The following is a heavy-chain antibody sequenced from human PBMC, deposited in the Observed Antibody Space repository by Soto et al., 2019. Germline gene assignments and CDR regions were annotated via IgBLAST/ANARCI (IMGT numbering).Heavy chain of an antibody. CDR2: IITGGSLK. Sequence: QVQLVESGGGLVKPGGSLRISCAASGFTFSDYYMSWVRQTPGKGLEWVSYIITGGSLKYYADSVKGRFAISRDDAKNSLYLQMNSLRAEDTAVYYCARSGSGYSFDPWGQGTLVTVSS. CDR3: ARSGSGYSFDP. CDR1: GFTFSDYY. V-gene: IGHV3-11*01. D-gene: IGHD3-22*01. J-gene: IGHJ5*02.